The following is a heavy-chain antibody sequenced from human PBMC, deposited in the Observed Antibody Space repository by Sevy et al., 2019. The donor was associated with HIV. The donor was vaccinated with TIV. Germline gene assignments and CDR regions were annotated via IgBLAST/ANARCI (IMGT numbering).Heavy chain of an antibody. D-gene: IGHD3-22*01. Sequence: ASVKVSCKVSGYTLAKFSIHWVRQAPGKGLEWMTSFDREDGDPEDGKTIYAQKFLGRVTMTEDTSTDTAYMELSSLRADGTAVYYCATTKDYYDSSDYPFDYWGQGTLVTVSS. V-gene: IGHV1-24*01. J-gene: IGHJ4*02. CDR2: FDREDGDPEDGKT. CDR1: GYTLAKFS. CDR3: ATTKDYYDSSDYPFDY.